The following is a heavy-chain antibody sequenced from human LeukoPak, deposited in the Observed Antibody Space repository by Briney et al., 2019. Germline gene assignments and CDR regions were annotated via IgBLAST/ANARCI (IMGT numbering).Heavy chain of an antibody. J-gene: IGHJ4*02. V-gene: IGHV7-4-1*02. Sequence: ASVKVSCKASGYTFTSYGISWVRQAPGQGLEWMGWINTNTGNPTYAQGFTGRFVFSLDTSVSTAYLQISSLKAEDTAVYYCASHYYDSSGYYYAEYFDYWGQGTLVTVSS. CDR2: INTNTGNP. CDR3: ASHYYDSSGYYYAEYFDY. D-gene: IGHD3-22*01. CDR1: GYTFTSYG.